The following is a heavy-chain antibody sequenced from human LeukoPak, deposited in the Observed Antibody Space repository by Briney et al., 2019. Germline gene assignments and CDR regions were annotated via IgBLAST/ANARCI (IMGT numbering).Heavy chain of an antibody. CDR3: ARDLEQLGSNFDY. D-gene: IGHD6-13*01. V-gene: IGHV3-21*01. Sequence: GGSLRLSCAASGFTFSSYSMNWVRQAPGKGLEWVSSISSSSTYIYYADSVKGRFTISRDNSKNTLYLQMNSLRAEDTAVYYCARDLEQLGSNFDYWGQGTLVTVSS. CDR2: ISSSSTYI. J-gene: IGHJ4*02. CDR1: GFTFSSYS.